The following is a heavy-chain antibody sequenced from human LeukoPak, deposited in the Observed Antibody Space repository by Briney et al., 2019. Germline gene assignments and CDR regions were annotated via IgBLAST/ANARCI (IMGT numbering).Heavy chain of an antibody. CDR1: GFTFSGYA. D-gene: IGHD1-26*01. J-gene: IGHJ6*02. Sequence: GGSLRLSCAASGFTFSGYAMSWVRQAPGKGLEWVSVIYSGGSTYYADSVKGRFTISRDNSKNTLYLQMNSLRAEDTAVYYCARATYYSYGMDVWGQGTTVTVSS. V-gene: IGHV3-53*01. CDR2: IYSGGST. CDR3: ARATYYSYGMDV.